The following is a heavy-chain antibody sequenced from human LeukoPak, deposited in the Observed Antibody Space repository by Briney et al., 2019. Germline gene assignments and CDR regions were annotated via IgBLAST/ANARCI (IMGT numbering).Heavy chain of an antibody. CDR3: AREGTARDAFDI. J-gene: IGHJ3*02. D-gene: IGHD2-21*02. CDR1: GFTFSDYA. Sequence: GGSLRLSCAASGFTFSDYAMTWVRQDPGKGLEWISTISGSGGSTYYADSVKGRFTISRDNSKNTLYLQMTSLRGEDTAMYYCAREGTARDAFDIWGQGAMVTVSS. V-gene: IGHV3-23*01. CDR2: ISGSGGST.